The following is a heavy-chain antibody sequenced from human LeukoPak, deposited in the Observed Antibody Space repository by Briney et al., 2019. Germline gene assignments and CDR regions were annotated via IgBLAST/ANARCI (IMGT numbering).Heavy chain of an antibody. J-gene: IGHJ3*02. CDR2: ISGSGDNT. V-gene: IGHV3-23*01. CDR1: GFTFSSYA. Sequence: GGSLRLSCAASGFTFSSYAMSWVRQVPGKGLEWVSVISGSGDNTYYADSVKGRFTISRDNAKNSLYLQMNSLRAEDTAVYYCARLPGAGDLDAFDIWGQGTMVTVSS. D-gene: IGHD7-27*01. CDR3: ARLPGAGDLDAFDI.